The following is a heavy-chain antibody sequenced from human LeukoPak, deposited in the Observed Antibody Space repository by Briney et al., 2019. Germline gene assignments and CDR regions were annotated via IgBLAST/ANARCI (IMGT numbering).Heavy chain of an antibody. Sequence: PGGSLRLSCAASGFTFSNYGMSWVRQAPGKGLEWVSVISGSGDHTYYADSVKGRFTISRDNAKNSLYLQMNSLRAEDMALYYCAKSGSYSSPYYFDYWGQGTLVTVSS. CDR1: GFTFSNYG. CDR3: AKSGSYSSPYYFDY. J-gene: IGHJ4*02. CDR2: ISGSGDHT. D-gene: IGHD3-10*01. V-gene: IGHV3-23*01.